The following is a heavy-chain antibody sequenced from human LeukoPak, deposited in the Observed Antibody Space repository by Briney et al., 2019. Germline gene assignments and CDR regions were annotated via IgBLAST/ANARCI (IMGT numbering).Heavy chain of an antibody. CDR3: ASPSSGQSFDI. D-gene: IGHD6-19*01. V-gene: IGHV3-53*01. CDR2: IYTGGNT. Sequence: GGSLRLSCAASGFIVSSNYMNWVRQAPGKGLEWVSVIYTGGNTYYADSVKGRFTISRDNSKDTLYLQMHSLRAEDTAAYYCASPSSGQSFDIWGQGTMVTVSS. CDR1: GFIVSSNY. J-gene: IGHJ3*02.